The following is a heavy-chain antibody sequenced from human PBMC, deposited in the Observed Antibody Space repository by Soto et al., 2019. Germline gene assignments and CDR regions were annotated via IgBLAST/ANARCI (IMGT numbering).Heavy chain of an antibody. V-gene: IGHV1-18*01. D-gene: IGHD6-13*01. CDR2: ISAYNGNT. CDR1: GYTFTSYG. Sequence: QVQLVQSGAEVKKPGASVKVSCKASGYTFTSYGISWVRQAPGQGLEWMGWISAYNGNTNHAQKRQGRATMTTETSTTTAYMKLRRLGSDVTAGYYCAGKPLGIAAAGYDAFDIWGQGTMVSVSS. CDR3: AGKPLGIAAAGYDAFDI. J-gene: IGHJ3*02.